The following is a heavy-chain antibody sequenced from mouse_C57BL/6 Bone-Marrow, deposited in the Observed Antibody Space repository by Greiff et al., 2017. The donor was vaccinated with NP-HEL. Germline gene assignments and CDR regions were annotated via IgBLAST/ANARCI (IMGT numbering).Heavy chain of an antibody. V-gene: IGHV1-77*01. CDR2: IGPGSGST. J-gene: IGHJ4*01. D-gene: IGHD1-1*01. CDR3: ARDITTAYYAMDY. Sequence: QVQLQQSGAELVKPGASVKISCKASGYTFTDYYINWVKQRPGQGLEWIGKIGPGSGSTYYTEQFKGKATLTADKSSSTAYMQLSSLTSEDSAVYFCARDITTAYYAMDYWGQGTSVTVSS. CDR1: GYTFTDYY.